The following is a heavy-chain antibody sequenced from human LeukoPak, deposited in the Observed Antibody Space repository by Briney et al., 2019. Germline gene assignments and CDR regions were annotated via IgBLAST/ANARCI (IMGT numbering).Heavy chain of an antibody. V-gene: IGHV3-23*01. J-gene: IGHJ4*02. Sequence: GGSLRLSCAASGFTFSSYAMSWVRQAPGKGLEWGSGICGSGGNTYYADSVKGRFTISRDNSNNTLYLQMNSLRAEDTAVYYCARHSRGRWYVFDYWGQGTLVTVSS. CDR2: ICGSGGNT. D-gene: IGHD6-13*01. CDR1: GFTFSSYA. CDR3: ARHSRGRWYVFDY.